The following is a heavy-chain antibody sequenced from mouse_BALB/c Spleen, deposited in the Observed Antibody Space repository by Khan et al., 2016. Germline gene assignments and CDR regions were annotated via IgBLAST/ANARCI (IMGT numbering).Heavy chain of an antibody. Sequence: EVELVESGGGLVQPGGSLRLSCATSGFTFTDYYMSWVRQPPGKALEWLGFIRNKADGYTTEYSSSVRGRFTISRDNSQSILYLQMNTLRAEDSGTSYWARDDYMYDFDYWGQGTTLTVSS. CDR2: IRNKADGYTT. J-gene: IGHJ2*01. CDR3: ARDDYMYDFDY. D-gene: IGHD2-14*01. V-gene: IGHV7-3*02. CDR1: GFTFTDYY.